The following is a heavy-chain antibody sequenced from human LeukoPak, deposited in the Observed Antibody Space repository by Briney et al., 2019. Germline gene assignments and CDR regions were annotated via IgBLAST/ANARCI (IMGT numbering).Heavy chain of an antibody. V-gene: IGHV1-2*02. D-gene: IGHD3-22*01. CDR2: INPNSGGT. CDR3: ARAYYYDSKRGDAFDI. CDR1: GYTFTGYY. Sequence: ASVKVSCKASGYTFTGYYMHWVRQAPGQGLERMGWINPNSGGTNYAQKFQGRVTMTRDTSISTAYMELSRLRSDDTAVYYCARAYYYDSKRGDAFDIWGQGTMVTVSS. J-gene: IGHJ3*02.